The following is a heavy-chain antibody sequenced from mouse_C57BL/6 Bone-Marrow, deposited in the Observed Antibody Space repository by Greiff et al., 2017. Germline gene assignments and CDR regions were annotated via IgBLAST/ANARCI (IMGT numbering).Heavy chain of an antibody. CDR2: ISSGGSYT. J-gene: IGHJ4*01. D-gene: IGHD4-1*02. Sequence: EVKLMEPGGDLVKPGGSLKLSCAASGFTFSSYGMSWVRQTPDQSLEWVATISSGGSYTYYPDSVKGRFTLPRDNAKNTLYLQMSSLKSEDTAIYYCARPQLGAMDYWGQGTSVTVSS. CDR1: GFTFSSYG. CDR3: ARPQLGAMDY. V-gene: IGHV5-6*01.